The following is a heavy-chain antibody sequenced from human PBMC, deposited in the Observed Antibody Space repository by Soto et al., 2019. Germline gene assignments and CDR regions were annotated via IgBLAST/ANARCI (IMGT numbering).Heavy chain of an antibody. CDR2: ISYDGSNK. Sequence: QVQLVESGGGVVQPGRSLRLSCAASGFIFSSYGMHWVRQAPGKGLEWVAVISYDGSNKYYADSVKGRFTISRDNSKNTLYLQMNSLRAEDTAVYYCAKDQGEAYGMDVWGQGTTVTVSS. V-gene: IGHV3-30*18. CDR1: GFIFSSYG. J-gene: IGHJ6*02. D-gene: IGHD3-16*01. CDR3: AKDQGEAYGMDV.